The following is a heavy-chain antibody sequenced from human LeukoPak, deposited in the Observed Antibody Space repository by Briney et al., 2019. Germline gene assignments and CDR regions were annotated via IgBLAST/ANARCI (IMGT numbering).Heavy chain of an antibody. CDR1: GFTFSSYW. Sequence: GESLRLSCAASGFTFSSYWMHWVRQAPGKGLVWVSRINSDGSSTSYADSVKGRFTISRDNAKNTLYLQMNSLRAEDTAVYYCARLGSWYRRDDYWGQGTLVTVSS. V-gene: IGHV3-74*01. J-gene: IGHJ4*02. CDR3: ARLGSWYRRDDY. D-gene: IGHD6-13*01. CDR2: INSDGSST.